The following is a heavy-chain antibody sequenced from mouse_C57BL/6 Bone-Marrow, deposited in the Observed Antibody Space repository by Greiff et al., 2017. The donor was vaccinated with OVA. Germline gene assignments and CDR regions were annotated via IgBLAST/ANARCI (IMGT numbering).Heavy chain of an antibody. V-gene: IGHV1-55*01. J-gene: IGHJ2*01. Sequence: QVQLQQPGAELVKPGASVKMSCKASGYTFTSYWITWVKQRPGQGLEWIGDIYPGSGSTNYNEKFKSKATLTVDTSSSTAYMQHSSLTSEDSAVYCCARWGLYYGNCFDYWGQGTTLTVSS. CDR2: IYPGSGST. CDR1: GYTFTSYW. CDR3: ARWGLYYGNCFDY. D-gene: IGHD2-1*01.